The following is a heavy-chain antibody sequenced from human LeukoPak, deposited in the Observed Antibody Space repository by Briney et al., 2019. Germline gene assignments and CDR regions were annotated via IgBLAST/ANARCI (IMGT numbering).Heavy chain of an antibody. CDR1: GSIFTNYW. V-gene: IGHV5-51*01. CDR2: IYPGDSDT. Sequence: GASLQISSQGSGSIFTNYWIGWGRPLPGKGLEWMGIIYPGDSDTRYSPSFQGQVTISADKSISTAYLQWSSLKASDTAMYYCARRHSGYDSWGQGTLVTVSS. J-gene: IGHJ5*02. D-gene: IGHD5-12*01. CDR3: ARRHSGYDS.